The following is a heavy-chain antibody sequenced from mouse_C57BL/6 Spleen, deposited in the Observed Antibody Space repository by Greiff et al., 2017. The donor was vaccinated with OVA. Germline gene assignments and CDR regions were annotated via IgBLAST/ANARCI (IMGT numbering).Heavy chain of an antibody. V-gene: IGHV5-9-1*02. CDR1: GFTFSSYA. CDR2: ISSGGGDI. Sequence: EVQLVESGEGLVKPGGSLKLSCAASGFTFSSYAMSWVRQTPEKRLEWVAYISSGGGDIYYADTVKGRFTISRDNATNTLYLQISSLKSEDTAMYYCTSALPSYYAMDYWGQGTSVTVSS. J-gene: IGHJ4*01. CDR3: TSALPSYYAMDY.